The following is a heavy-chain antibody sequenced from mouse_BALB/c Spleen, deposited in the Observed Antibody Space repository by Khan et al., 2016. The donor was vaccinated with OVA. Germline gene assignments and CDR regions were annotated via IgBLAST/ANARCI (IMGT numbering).Heavy chain of an antibody. J-gene: IGHJ3*01. Sequence: EVMLVESGGDLVKPGGSLKLSCAASGFTFSSYSMSWVHQTPDKRLEWVASISSGGDYTYYPDIVTGRFTISRDNAKNTLYLKMSSLKSEDTAMYYCASHVTGSFAYGGQGTLVTVSA. D-gene: IGHD4-1*01. V-gene: IGHV5-6*01. CDR2: ISSGGDYT. CDR1: GFTFSSYS. CDR3: ASHVTGSFAY.